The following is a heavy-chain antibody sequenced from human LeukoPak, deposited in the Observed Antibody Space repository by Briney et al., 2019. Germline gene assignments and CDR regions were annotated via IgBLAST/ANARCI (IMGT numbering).Heavy chain of an antibody. J-gene: IGHJ4*02. CDR3: ARGSSSGFDY. CDR2: INHSGST. V-gene: IGHV4-34*01. Sequence: SETLSLTCAVYGGSFSGYYWSWIRQPPGKGLEWIGEINHSGSTNYNPSLKSRVTISVDTSKNQFSLKLSSMTAADTAVYYCARGSSSGFDYWGQGTLVTVSS. CDR1: GGSFSGYY. D-gene: IGHD3-22*01.